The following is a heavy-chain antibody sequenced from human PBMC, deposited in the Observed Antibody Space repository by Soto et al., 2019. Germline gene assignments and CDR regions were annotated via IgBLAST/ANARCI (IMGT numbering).Heavy chain of an antibody. V-gene: IGHV3-23*01. Sequence: EVQLLESGGGLVQPGGSLRLSCAASGFTFSSYAMSWVRQAPGKGLEWFQPISGSGGSRYYEDSVKGRLTISRDNSKNTLYLQMNSLRAEDTAVYYCAKGVSGGYCSGGSCYFYFDYWGQGTLVTVAS. CDR2: ISGSGGSR. CDR3: AKGVSGGYCSGGSCYFYFDY. D-gene: IGHD2-15*01. J-gene: IGHJ4*02. CDR1: GFTFSSYA.